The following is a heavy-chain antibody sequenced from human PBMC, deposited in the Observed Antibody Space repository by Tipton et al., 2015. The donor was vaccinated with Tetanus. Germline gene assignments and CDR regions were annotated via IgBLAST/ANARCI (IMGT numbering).Heavy chain of an antibody. CDR1: GGSISSYF. D-gene: IGHD4-11*01. V-gene: IGHV4-59*01. Sequence: TLSLTCSVSGGSISSYFWSWIRQSPGQGLEWIGLIYYSGSTSYNPSLKSRVTISVDTSKNQLSLKLTSVTAADTAVYYCARAPYYTNQRIRFDPWGQGILVTVSS. J-gene: IGHJ5*02. CDR3: ARAPYYTNQRIRFDP. CDR2: IYYSGST.